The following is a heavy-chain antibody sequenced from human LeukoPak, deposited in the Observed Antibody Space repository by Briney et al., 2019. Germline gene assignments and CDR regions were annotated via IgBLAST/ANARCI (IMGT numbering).Heavy chain of an antibody. J-gene: IGHJ4*02. CDR1: GFTFSSYA. Sequence: TGGSLRLSCAASGFTFSSYAMSWVRQAPGKGLEWVSVISGSGGSTFYAGSVKGRFTISRDNSKNTLYLQMNSLRAEDTALYYCATSYYDFYYFDYWGQGTLVTVSS. D-gene: IGHD3-3*01. CDR3: ATSYYDFYYFDY. V-gene: IGHV3-23*01. CDR2: ISGSGGST.